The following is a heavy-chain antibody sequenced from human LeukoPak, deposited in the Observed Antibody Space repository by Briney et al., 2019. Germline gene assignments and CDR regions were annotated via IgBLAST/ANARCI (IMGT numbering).Heavy chain of an antibody. CDR3: ARDLTGYTSA. V-gene: IGHV3-7*01. D-gene: IGHD6-19*01. CDR1: GFTFSSYW. J-gene: IGHJ5*02. CDR2: IKQDGSEK. Sequence: GGSLRLSCAASGFTFSSYWMNWVRQAPGKGLEWVANIKQDGSEKYYVDSVKGGFTISRDNAKKSHYLQMNNLRAEDTAMYYCARDLTGYTSAWGQGTLVTVSS.